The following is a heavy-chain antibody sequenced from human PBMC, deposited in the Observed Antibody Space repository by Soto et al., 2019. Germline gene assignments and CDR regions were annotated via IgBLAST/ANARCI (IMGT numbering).Heavy chain of an antibody. J-gene: IGHJ4*02. V-gene: IGHV1-69*06. D-gene: IGHD2-2*02. CDR3: AREGRGKKAGYNGLVSLGY. Sequence: SVKVSCKVSGSRFSNYVISWVQQAPGHGLEWLGRIIPIFNSTKYAQSFQGRVTITADKSTSTASLELSSLRSDDTAVYYCAREGRGKKAGYNGLVSLGYWGQGTLVTVSS. CDR1: GSRFSNYV. CDR2: IIPIFNST.